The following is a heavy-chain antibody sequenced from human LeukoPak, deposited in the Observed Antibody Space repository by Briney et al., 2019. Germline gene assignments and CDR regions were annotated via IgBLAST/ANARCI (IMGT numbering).Heavy chain of an antibody. CDR2: INPNSGGT. D-gene: IGHD6-19*01. CDR3: ARVPAIAVAGTYFDY. V-gene: IGHV1-2*06. CDR1: VHTFTGYY. J-gene: IGHJ4*02. Sequence: ASVKVSCKASVHTFTGYYMHWVRQAPGQGLEWMGRINPNSGGTNYAQKFQGRVTMTRDTSISTAYMELSRLRSDDTAVYYCARVPAIAVAGTYFDYWGQGTLVTVSS.